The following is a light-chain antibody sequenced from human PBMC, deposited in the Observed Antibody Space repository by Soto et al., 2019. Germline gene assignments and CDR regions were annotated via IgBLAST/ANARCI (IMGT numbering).Light chain of an antibody. CDR3: ASWDDSTKSHV. V-gene: IGLV1-36*01. CDR1: SSTIGSNA. Sequence: QSVLTQPPSVSGAPRQRVAISCSGSSSTIGSNAVNWYQQFPGKAPKLLIYYDDLVASGVSARFSGSKSGTSASLAISGLQSEDEADYYCASWDDSTKSHVFGTGTKVTVL. CDR2: YDD. J-gene: IGLJ1*01.